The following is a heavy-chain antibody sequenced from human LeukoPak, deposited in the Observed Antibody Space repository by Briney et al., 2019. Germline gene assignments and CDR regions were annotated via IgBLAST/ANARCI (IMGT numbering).Heavy chain of an antibody. D-gene: IGHD6-13*01. CDR2: ISGSGDST. Sequence: PGGSLRLSCAASGFTFSSYAMSWVRQAPGKGLEWVSAISGSGDSTYYADSVKGRFTISRDNSRNTLYLQMNSLRAEDTAVYYCAKDRYSSSWYYGYYMDVWGKGTTVTVSS. CDR3: AKDRYSSSWYYGYYMDV. J-gene: IGHJ6*03. CDR1: GFTFSSYA. V-gene: IGHV3-23*01.